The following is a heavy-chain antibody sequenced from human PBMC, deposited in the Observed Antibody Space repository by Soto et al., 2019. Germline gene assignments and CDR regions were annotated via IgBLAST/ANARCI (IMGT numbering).Heavy chain of an antibody. V-gene: IGHV4-31*03. D-gene: IGHD2-15*01. CDR3: ARTQAVFIDY. J-gene: IGHJ4*02. Sequence: SETLSLTCTVSGGSISSGGYYWSWIRQHPGKGLEWIGYIYYSGNTYYNPSLKSRVTISVDTSKNQFSLKLSSVTAADTAVYYCARTQAVFIDYWGQGTLVTVS. CDR1: GGSISSGGYY. CDR2: IYYSGNT.